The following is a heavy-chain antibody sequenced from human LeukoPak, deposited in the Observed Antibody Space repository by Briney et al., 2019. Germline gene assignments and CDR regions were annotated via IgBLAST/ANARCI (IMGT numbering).Heavy chain of an antibody. J-gene: IGHJ4*02. Sequence: GGYLRLSCAASGNYWMHWVRQAPGKGLVWVSHINSDGSWTSYADSVKGRFTISKDNAKNTVYLQMNNLRVEDTAVYYCVSFYETYWGRGTLVTVSS. CDR2: INSDGSWT. V-gene: IGHV3-74*01. CDR1: GNYW. CDR3: VSFYETY. D-gene: IGHD2-2*01.